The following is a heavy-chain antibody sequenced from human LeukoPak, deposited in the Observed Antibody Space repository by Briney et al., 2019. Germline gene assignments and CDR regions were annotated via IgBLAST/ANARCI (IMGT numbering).Heavy chain of an antibody. CDR3: AREREYSWFDP. V-gene: IGHV3-33*08. J-gene: IGHJ5*02. Sequence: PGGSLRLSCAASGFTFSGSAMHWVRQAPGKGLEWVAVIWYDGSNKYYADSVKGRFTISRDNSKNTLYLQMNSLRAEDTAVYYCAREREYSWFDPWGQGTLVTVSS. D-gene: IGHD2/OR15-2a*01. CDR1: GFTFSGSA. CDR2: IWYDGSNK.